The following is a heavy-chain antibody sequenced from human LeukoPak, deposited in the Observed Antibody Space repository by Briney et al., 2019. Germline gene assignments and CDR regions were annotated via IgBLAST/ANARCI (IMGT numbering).Heavy chain of an antibody. CDR2: IRYDGSNK. V-gene: IGHV3-30*02. Sequence: GGSLRLSCAASGFTFSSYGMHWVRQAPGKGLEWVAFIRYDGSNKYYADSVKGRFTISRDNSKNTLYLQMNSLRAEDTAVYYCAKDSYGDYEGNYFDYWGQGTLVTVSS. D-gene: IGHD4-17*01. CDR1: GFTFSSYG. J-gene: IGHJ4*02. CDR3: AKDSYGDYEGNYFDY.